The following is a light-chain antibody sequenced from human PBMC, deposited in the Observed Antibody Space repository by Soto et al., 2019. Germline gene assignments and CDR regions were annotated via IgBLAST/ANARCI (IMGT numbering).Light chain of an antibody. Sequence: DIQMTQSPSTLSASVGDRVTITCRASQSVSRWLAWYQQKPGKAPKLLISDASKLASGIPSRFSGSGSGTEFTLTISSLQPEDFATYDCQQYNAYYTFGQGTKVDIK. J-gene: IGKJ1*01. CDR3: QQYNAYYT. CDR2: DAS. CDR1: QSVSRW. V-gene: IGKV1-5*01.